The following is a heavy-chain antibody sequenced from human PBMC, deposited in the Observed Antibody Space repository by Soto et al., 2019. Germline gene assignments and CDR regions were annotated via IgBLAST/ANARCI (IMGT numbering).Heavy chain of an antibody. CDR2: IIPVLGIT. CDR1: GGTFSGYA. Sequence: QAQLMQSGAEVKKPGSSVKVSCKASGGTFSGYALSWVRQAPGQGLEWMGGIIPVLGITNYAQKFQGRITIAADESTGTAHMDLRSLSSEDTAVYYCAKDPRSITGTTSSEDFQQWGKGTLVTVSS. J-gene: IGHJ1*01. D-gene: IGHD1-20*01. V-gene: IGHV1-69*01. CDR3: AKDPRSITGTTSSEDFQQ.